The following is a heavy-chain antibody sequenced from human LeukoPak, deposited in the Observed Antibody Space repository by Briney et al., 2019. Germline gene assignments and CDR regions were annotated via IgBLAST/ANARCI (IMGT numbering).Heavy chain of an antibody. J-gene: IGHJ6*03. V-gene: IGHV3-23*01. CDR2: ISGSGGST. D-gene: IGHD3-3*01. CDR1: GFTFDDYG. Sequence: PGGSLRLSCAASGFTFDDYGMSWVRQAPGKGLEWVSAISGSGGSTYYADSVKGRFTISRDNSKNTLYLQMNSLRAEDTAVYYCAKGRPQKWLLSYYYMDVWGKGTTVTVSS. CDR3: AKGRPQKWLLSYYYMDV.